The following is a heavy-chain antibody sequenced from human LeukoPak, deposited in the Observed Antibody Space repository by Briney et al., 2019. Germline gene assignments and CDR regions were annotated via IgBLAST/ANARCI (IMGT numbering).Heavy chain of an antibody. V-gene: IGHV4-61*08. CDR2: IYYSGST. D-gene: IGHD2-2*01. CDR1: GGSISSGDYY. CDR3: AKGGYCSSTSCLVIY. J-gene: IGHJ4*02. Sequence: SETLSLTCTVSGGSISSGDYYWSWIRQPPGKGLEWIGYIYYSGSTNYNPSLKSRVTISVDTSKNQFSLKLSSVTAADTAVYYCAKGGYCSSTSCLVIYWGQGTLVTVSS.